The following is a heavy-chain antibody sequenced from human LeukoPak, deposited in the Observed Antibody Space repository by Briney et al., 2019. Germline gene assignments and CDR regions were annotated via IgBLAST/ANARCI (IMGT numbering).Heavy chain of an antibody. V-gene: IGHV3-7*01. J-gene: IGHJ3*01. D-gene: IGHD1-26*01. Sequence: GGSLRLSCAASDFSFSTNWMSWVRQAPGKGLEWVANIKQDGSEVYYVDSVKGRFTISRDNAKNSLYLQMNTLRAEDTAIYYCARDASSGTYFSHAFDVWGLGTMVTVSS. CDR2: IKQDGSEV. CDR3: ARDASSGTYFSHAFDV. CDR1: DFSFSTNW.